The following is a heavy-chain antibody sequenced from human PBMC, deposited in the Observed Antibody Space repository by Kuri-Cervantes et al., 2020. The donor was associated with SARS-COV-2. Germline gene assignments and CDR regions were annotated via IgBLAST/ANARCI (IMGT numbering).Heavy chain of an antibody. CDR1: GFTFNRHP. CDR2: IHNSLDVI. J-gene: IGHJ4*02. CDR3: ATTLVGARNY. Sequence: GESLKISCAASGFTFNRHPMNWVRQAPGKGLEWVSYIHNSLDVIYYADSVRGRFTISRDNARNSLYLQMNSLRVDDTAVYYCATTLVGARNYWGQGTLVTVSS. V-gene: IGHV3-48*04. D-gene: IGHD1-26*01.